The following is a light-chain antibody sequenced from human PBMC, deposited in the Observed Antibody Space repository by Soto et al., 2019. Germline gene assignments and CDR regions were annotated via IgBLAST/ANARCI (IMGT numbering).Light chain of an antibody. CDR2: EGS. CDR1: SSDVGAYNY. V-gene: IGLV2-23*03. J-gene: IGLJ3*02. Sequence: QSALTQPRSVSGSPGQSVTISCTGTSSDVGAYNYVSWYQQHPGRAPKLMIYEGSKRPSGVSNRFSGSKSGNTASLTISGLQAEDEADYYCCSYAGSSTFNWVFGGGTKLTVL. CDR3: CSYAGSSTFNWV.